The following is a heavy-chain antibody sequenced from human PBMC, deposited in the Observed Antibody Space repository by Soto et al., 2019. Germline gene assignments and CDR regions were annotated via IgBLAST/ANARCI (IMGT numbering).Heavy chain of an antibody. Sequence: EVQLLESGGGLVQPGGSLRLSCAASGFTFSSYAMSWVRQAPGKGLEWVSNIIVSGTSTYYADSVKGRFTISRDNSKNTLYLQMNSLRAEDTAIYYCAKVYMRFMEWLPNWFDAWGQGTLVTVSS. CDR2: IIVSGTST. V-gene: IGHV3-23*01. CDR1: GFTFSSYA. J-gene: IGHJ5*02. CDR3: AKVYMRFMEWLPNWFDA. D-gene: IGHD3-3*01.